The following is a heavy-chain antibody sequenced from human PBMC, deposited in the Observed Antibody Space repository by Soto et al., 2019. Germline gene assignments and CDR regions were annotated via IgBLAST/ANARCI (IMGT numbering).Heavy chain of an antibody. D-gene: IGHD6-19*01. J-gene: IGHJ4*02. Sequence: QITLKESGPTLVKPTQTLTLTCTFSGFSLSITRMAVGWIRQPPGKTLEWLALIYWDDDKRYSPFLKSRLTITNDNSKTQVVLTMSNMDPVDTARYYCAHIVVAGLGYYFDYWGQGTLVTVSS. V-gene: IGHV2-5*02. CDR2: IYWDDDK. CDR3: AHIVVAGLGYYFDY. CDR1: GFSLSITRMA.